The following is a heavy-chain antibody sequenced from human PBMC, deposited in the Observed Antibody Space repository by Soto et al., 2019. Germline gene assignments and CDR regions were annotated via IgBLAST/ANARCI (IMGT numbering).Heavy chain of an antibody. Sequence: QVQLVESGGGVVQPGRSLRLSCAASGFTFSSYGMHWVRQAPGKGLEWVAVIWYDGSNKYYADSVKGRFTISRDNSKNTLYLQMNSLRAEDTAVYYCAREGLEPPHYYFDYWGQGTLVTVSP. CDR3: AREGLEPPHYYFDY. J-gene: IGHJ4*02. D-gene: IGHD1-1*01. CDR1: GFTFSSYG. V-gene: IGHV3-33*01. CDR2: IWYDGSNK.